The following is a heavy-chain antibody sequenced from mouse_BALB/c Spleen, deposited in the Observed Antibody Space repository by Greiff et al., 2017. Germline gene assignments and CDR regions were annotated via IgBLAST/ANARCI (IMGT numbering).Heavy chain of an antibody. CDR3: ARYYDYAMDY. CDR1: GYTFTDYA. V-gene: IGHV1S137*01. D-gene: IGHD2-3*01. J-gene: IGHJ4*01. CDR2: ISTYYGDA. Sequence: QVQLKESGAELVRPGVSVKISCKGSGYTFTDYAMHWVKQSHAKSLEWIGVISTYYGDASYNQKFKGKATMTVDKSSSTAYMELARLTSEDSAIYYCARYYDYAMDYWGQGTSVTVSS.